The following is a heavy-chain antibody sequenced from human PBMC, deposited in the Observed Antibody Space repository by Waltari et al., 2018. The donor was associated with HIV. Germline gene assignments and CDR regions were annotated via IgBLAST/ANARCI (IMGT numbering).Heavy chain of an antibody. CDR2: IYTSGST. CDR1: GGSLSSYY. Sequence: QVQLQESGPGLVKPSETLSLTCTVSGGSLSSYYWSWIRQPAGKGLEWIGRIYTSGSTNYNPSLKSRVTMSVDTSKNQFSLKLSSVTAADTAVYYCARVSGTGTTIIWFDPWGQGTLVTVSS. J-gene: IGHJ5*02. V-gene: IGHV4-4*07. D-gene: IGHD1-7*01. CDR3: ARVSGTGTTIIWFDP.